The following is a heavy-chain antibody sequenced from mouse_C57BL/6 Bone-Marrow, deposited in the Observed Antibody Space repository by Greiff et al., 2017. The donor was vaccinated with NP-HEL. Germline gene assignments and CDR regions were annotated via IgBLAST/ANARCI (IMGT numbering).Heavy chain of an antibody. CDR3: ATLRRGDYYAMDY. CDR1: GFSLTSYG. Sequence: VQLVESGPGLVAPSQSLSITCTVSGFSLTSYGVDWVRQSPGKGLEWLGVIWGVGSTNYNSALKSRLSISKDNSKSQVFLKMNSLQTDDTAMYYCATLRRGDYYAMDYWGQGTSVTVSS. CDR2: IWGVGST. D-gene: IGHD1-2*01. J-gene: IGHJ4*01. V-gene: IGHV2-6*01.